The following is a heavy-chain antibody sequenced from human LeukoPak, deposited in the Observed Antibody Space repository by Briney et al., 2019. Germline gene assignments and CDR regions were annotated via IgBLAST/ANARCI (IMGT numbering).Heavy chain of an antibody. CDR1: GFTFSSYG. CDR3: AKLKGYCSSTSCYEPADY. CDR2: IRFDGSHK. J-gene: IGHJ4*02. Sequence: GGSLRLSCAASGFTFSSYGMHWVRQAPGKGLEWVALIRFDGSHKYYADSVKGRFTISRDNSKSTVYLQMNSLRAEDTAVYYCAKLKGYCSSTSCYEPADYWGQGTLVTVSS. D-gene: IGHD2-2*01. V-gene: IGHV3-30*02.